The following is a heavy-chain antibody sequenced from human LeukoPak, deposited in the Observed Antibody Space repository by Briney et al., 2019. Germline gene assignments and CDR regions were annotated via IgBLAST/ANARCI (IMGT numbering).Heavy chain of an antibody. CDR3: AREAYYGSGRSRQPSPV. J-gene: IGHJ4*02. Sequence: GGSLRLSCAASGFTFSSYAMYWVRQAPGKGLEWVALISKDGSNEDHADSVKGRFTISRDNSGTTLYLQMSSLRPEDTAVYYCAREAYYGSGRSRQPSPVWGQGTLVTVSS. V-gene: IGHV3-30*15. D-gene: IGHD3-10*01. CDR1: GFTFSSYA. CDR2: ISKDGSNE.